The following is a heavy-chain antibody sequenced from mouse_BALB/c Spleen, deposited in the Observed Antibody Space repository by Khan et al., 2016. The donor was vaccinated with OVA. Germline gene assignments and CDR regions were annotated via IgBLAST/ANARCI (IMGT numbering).Heavy chain of an antibody. Sequence: QVQLKQSGAELVRPGVSVKISCKGSGYTFTDFAMHWVKQSHAKSLEWIGVISTYYGDANYNQNFKGKATMTVDKSSSTAYMELARLTSEDSAIYDCGRVSGHYLFAYWGQGTLVTVSA. J-gene: IGHJ3*01. CDR3: GRVSGHYLFAY. CDR2: ISTYYGDA. CDR1: GYTFTDFA. V-gene: IGHV1S137*01. D-gene: IGHD2-1*01.